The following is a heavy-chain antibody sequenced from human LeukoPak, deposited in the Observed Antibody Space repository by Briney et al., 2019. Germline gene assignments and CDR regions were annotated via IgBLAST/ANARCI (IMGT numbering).Heavy chain of an antibody. CDR2: ISGSGGST. J-gene: IGHJ4*02. CDR3: ARYSTVVTRGFDY. CDR1: GFTFSSYA. V-gene: IGHV3-23*01. Sequence: GGSLRLSCAASGFTFSSYAMSWVRRAPGKGLEWVSAISGSGGSTYYADSVKGRFTISRDNSKNTLYLQMNSLRAEDTAVYYCARYSTVVTRGFDYWGQGTLVTVSS. D-gene: IGHD4-23*01.